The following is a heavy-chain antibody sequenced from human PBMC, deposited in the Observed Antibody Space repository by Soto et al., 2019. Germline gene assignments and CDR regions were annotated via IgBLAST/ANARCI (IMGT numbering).Heavy chain of an antibody. CDR2: INPSGGST. CDR1: GYTFTSYY. D-gene: IGHD6-19*01. CDR3: ASLFGSGWDYFDY. J-gene: IGHJ4*02. V-gene: IGHV1-46*01. Sequence: QVQLVQSGAEVKKPGASVKVSCKASGYTFTSYYMHWVRQAPGQGLEWMGIINPSGGSTSYAQKFQGRVTITRDTATSTVYMELSSLRSEDTAVYYCASLFGSGWDYFDYWGQGTLVTVSS.